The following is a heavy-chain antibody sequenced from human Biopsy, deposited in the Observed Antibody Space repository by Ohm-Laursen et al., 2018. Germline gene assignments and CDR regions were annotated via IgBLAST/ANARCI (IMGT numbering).Heavy chain of an antibody. CDR2: VYNGGIT. CDR3: ARTPRDSFWSGSYKRGLWFDP. D-gene: IGHD3-3*01. J-gene: IGHJ5*02. CDR1: GGSIISYY. V-gene: IGHV4-59*07. Sequence: PSDTLSLTCCVSGGSIISYYWTWIRQPPGKGLEWIGHVYNGGITNYNPSLKSRVTISKDTSKNQFSLQVNSVTAADTAVYYCARTPRDSFWSGSYKRGLWFDPWGQGTLAIVSS.